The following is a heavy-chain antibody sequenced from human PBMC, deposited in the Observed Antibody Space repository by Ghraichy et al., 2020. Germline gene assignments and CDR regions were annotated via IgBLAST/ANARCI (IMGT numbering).Heavy chain of an antibody. D-gene: IGHD1-20*01. Sequence: SETLSLTCTVSGGSVSSGSYYWSWIRQPPGKGLEWIGYIYYSGSTNYNPSLKSRVTISVDTSKNQFSLKLSSVTAADTAVYYCARARYNWNVPFDYWGQGTLVTVSS. J-gene: IGHJ4*02. CDR1: GGSVSSGSYY. CDR2: IYYSGST. CDR3: ARARYNWNVPFDY. V-gene: IGHV4-61*01.